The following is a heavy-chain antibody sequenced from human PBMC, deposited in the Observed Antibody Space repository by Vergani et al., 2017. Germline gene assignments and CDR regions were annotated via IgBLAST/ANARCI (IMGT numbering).Heavy chain of an antibody. CDR1: GFTFDDYA. CDR3: ARDSSSMMGLH. D-gene: IGHD2/OR15-2a*01. CDR2: ISGDGGST. V-gene: IGHV3-43*02. J-gene: IGHJ4*02. Sequence: EVQLVESGGGVVQPGGSLRLSCAASGFTFDDYAMHWVRQAPGKGLEWVSLISGDGGSTYYADSVKGRFTISRDNSKNSLYLQMNSLRAEDTAVYYCARDSSSMMGLHWGQGTLVTVSS.